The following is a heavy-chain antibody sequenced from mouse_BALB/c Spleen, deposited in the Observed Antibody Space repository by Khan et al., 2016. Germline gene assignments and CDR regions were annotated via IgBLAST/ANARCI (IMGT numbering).Heavy chain of an antibody. J-gene: IGHJ3*01. CDR3: ARHYDYAPFAY. CDR1: GYTFTNYG. Sequence: QSEVVQSGPELKKPGETVKISCKASGYTFTNYGMNWVKQAPGKGLKWMGWINTYTGEPTYADDFKGRFAFTLETSASTAYLQINNLKTEDTATYFCARHYDYAPFAYWGQGTLVTVSA. CDR2: INTYTGEP. V-gene: IGHV9-3-1*01. D-gene: IGHD2-4*01.